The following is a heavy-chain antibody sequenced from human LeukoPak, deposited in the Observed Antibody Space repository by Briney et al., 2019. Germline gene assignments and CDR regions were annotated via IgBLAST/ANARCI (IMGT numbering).Heavy chain of an antibody. J-gene: IGHJ5*02. CDR1: GGSISSYY. Sequence: SETLSLTCTVSGGSISSYYWSWIRQPPGKGLEWIGYIYYSGSTNYNPSLKSRVTISVDTSKNQFSLKLSSVTAADTAVYYCARGGDIVVVVAATGGFDPWGQGTLVTVSS. D-gene: IGHD2-15*01. V-gene: IGHV4-59*01. CDR3: ARGGDIVVVVAATGGFDP. CDR2: IYYSGST.